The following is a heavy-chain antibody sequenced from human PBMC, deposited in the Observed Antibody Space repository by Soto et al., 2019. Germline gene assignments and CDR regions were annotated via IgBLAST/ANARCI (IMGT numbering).Heavy chain of an antibody. CDR3: ARASIAAFYYYYYMDV. CDR1: GFTLSGYA. D-gene: IGHD6-6*01. CDR2: ISSSSSSI. Sequence: GGSLRLSCAASGFTLSGYAMDWVRQAPGKGLEYVSDISSSSSSIYYANSVKGRFTISRDNAKNSLYLQMNSLRAEDTAVYYCARASIAAFYYYYYMDVWGKGTTVTVSS. J-gene: IGHJ6*03. V-gene: IGHV3-48*01.